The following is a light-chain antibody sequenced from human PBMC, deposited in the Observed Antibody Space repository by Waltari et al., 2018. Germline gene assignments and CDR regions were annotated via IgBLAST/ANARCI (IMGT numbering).Light chain of an antibody. V-gene: IGLV2-14*03. J-gene: IGLJ3*02. CDR2: DVR. Sequence: QSALTQPASVSGSPGQSITISCTGTSSDVGGYNDVSWYQQHPGKAPKLMIFDVRKRPSGVSYRFSGSKSGNTASLTISGLQAEDEADYYCSSYTSSSTWVFGGGTKLTVL. CDR1: SSDVGGYND. CDR3: SSYTSSSTWV.